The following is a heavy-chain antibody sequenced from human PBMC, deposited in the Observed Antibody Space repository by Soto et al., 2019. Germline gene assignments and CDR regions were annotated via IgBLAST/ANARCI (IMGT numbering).Heavy chain of an antibody. CDR3: VKKSIGTVTNPVYWYFDL. V-gene: IGHV3-23*01. CDR2: TSGGGDVA. J-gene: IGHJ2*01. Sequence: EVQLLESGGGLVQPGGSLRLSCAASGFTFISYAMSWVRQAPGKGLEWVSGTSGGGDVACYADSVKGRFTISRDNSKNTLYLQMNSLRAEDTALYYCVKKSIGTVTNPVYWYFDLWGRGTLVTVSS. D-gene: IGHD4-17*01. CDR1: GFTFISYA.